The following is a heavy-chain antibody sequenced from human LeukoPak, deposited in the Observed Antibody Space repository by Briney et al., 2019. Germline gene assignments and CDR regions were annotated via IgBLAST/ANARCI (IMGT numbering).Heavy chain of an antibody. D-gene: IGHD3-10*01. CDR3: AKDLNYYGSGSPWDY. J-gene: IGHJ4*02. CDR2: IWYDGSNK. V-gene: IGHV3-33*06. Sequence: PGRSLRLSCAASGFTFSSYGMHWVRQAPGKGLEWVAVIWYDGSNKYYADSVKGRFTISRDNSKNTLYLQMNSLRAEDTAVHYCAKDLNYYGSGSPWDYWGQGTLVTVSS. CDR1: GFTFSSYG.